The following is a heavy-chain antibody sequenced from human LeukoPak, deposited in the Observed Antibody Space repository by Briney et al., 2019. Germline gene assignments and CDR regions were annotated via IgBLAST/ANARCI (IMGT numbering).Heavy chain of an antibody. CDR2: IHYNGNT. D-gene: IGHD6-6*01. CDR3: ARTQYSSPLLWFDP. CDR1: GGSISSGGYY. Sequence: SETLSLTCTVSGGSISSGGYYWTWIRQHPGKGLEWIGYIHYNGNTYYNPSLKSRVIISVDTSKDQFSLKLSSVTAADTAVYYCARTQYSSPLLWFDPWGQGTLVTVSS. J-gene: IGHJ5*02. V-gene: IGHV4-31*03.